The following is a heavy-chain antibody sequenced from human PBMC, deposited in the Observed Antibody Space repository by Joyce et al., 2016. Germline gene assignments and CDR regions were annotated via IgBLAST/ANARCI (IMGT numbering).Heavy chain of an antibody. CDR2: ISPNSGNT. D-gene: IGHD4-23*01. CDR3: VRELHGGLYDY. V-gene: IGHV1-46*01. J-gene: IGHJ4*02. Sequence: QVQLLQSGAEVKRPGTSVKVACKASGYTFTAYYLHWVRQAPGQGPEWMEIISPNSGNTVDAQNLYGRITVTSDSSTNTVYMDLDSLRSDDTAIYYCVRELHGGLYDYWGQGTLVSVSS. CDR1: GYTFTAYY.